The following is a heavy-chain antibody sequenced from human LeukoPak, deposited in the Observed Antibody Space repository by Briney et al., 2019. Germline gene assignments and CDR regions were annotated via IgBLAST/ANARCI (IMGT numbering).Heavy chain of an antibody. J-gene: IGHJ4*02. Sequence: GGSLRLSCAASGFTFSSYAMSWVRQAPGKGLEWVSAISGSGGSTYYADSVKGRFTISRDNSKNTLYLQMNSLRAEDTAVYYCANQPITIFGVVTPRDYWGQGTLVTVSS. CDR3: ANQPITIFGVVTPRDY. D-gene: IGHD3-3*01. V-gene: IGHV3-23*01. CDR1: GFTFSSYA. CDR2: ISGSGGST.